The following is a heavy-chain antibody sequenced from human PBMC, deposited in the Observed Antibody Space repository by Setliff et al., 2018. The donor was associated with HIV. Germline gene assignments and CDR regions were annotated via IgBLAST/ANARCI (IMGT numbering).Heavy chain of an antibody. D-gene: IGHD3-22*01. Sequence: ASETLSLTCTVSGGSISSGNYYWSWIRQPAGKGLEWIGRIYTSGSTNYNPSLKSRVTISVDTSKNQFSLKLSSVTAADTAVYYCARFVFGSGYYFDYWGQGTLVTVSS. J-gene: IGHJ4*02. CDR3: ARFVFGSGYYFDY. V-gene: IGHV4-61*02. CDR2: IYTSGST. CDR1: GGSISSGNYY.